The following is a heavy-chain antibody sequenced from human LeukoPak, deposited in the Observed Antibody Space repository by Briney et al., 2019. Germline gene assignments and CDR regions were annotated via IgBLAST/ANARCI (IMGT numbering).Heavy chain of an antibody. CDR1: GYTFTGYY. V-gene: IGHV1-2*02. CDR2: INPNSGGT. D-gene: IGHD3-3*01. CDR3: ARGLRFLVWLSKGADY. J-gene: IGHJ4*02. Sequence: ASVKVSCKASGYTFTGYYMHWVRQAPGQGLEWMGWINPNSGGTNYAQKFQGRVTMTRDTSISTAYMELSRLRSDDTAVYYCARGLRFLVWLSKGADYWGQGTLVTVSS.